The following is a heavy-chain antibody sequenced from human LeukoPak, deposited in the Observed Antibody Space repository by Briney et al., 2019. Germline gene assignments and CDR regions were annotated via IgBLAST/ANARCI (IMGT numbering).Heavy chain of an antibody. J-gene: IGHJ3*02. CDR2: IYSGGST. D-gene: IGHD2-15*01. CDR1: GFTVSSNY. Sequence: GGSLRLSCAASGFTVSSNYMSWVRQAPGKGLEWVPVIYSGGSTYYADSVKGRFTISRDNSKNTLYLQMNSLRAEDTAVYYCARVGDILVDNAFYIWGQGTMVTVSS. V-gene: IGHV3-53*01. CDR3: ARVGDILVDNAFYI.